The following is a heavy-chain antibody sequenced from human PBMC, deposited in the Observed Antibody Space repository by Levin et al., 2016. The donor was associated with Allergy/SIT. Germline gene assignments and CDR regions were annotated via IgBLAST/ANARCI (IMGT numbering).Heavy chain of an antibody. V-gene: IGHV3-11*06. J-gene: IGHJ4*02. D-gene: IGHD2-8*01. Sequence: FTISRDNAKNSLYLQMNSLRAEDTAVYYCARLSSNGHIDYWGQGTLVTVSS. CDR3: ARLSSNGHIDY.